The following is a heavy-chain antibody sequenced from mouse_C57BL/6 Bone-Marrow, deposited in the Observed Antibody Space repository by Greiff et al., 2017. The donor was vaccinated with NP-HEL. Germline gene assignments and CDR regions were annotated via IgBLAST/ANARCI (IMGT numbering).Heavy chain of an antibody. V-gene: IGHV1-22*01. CDR1: GYTFTDYN. CDR2: INPNNGGT. D-gene: IGHD1-1*01. CDR3: AKNIYYYGSSYFDY. J-gene: IGHJ2*01. Sequence: VQLQQSGPELVKPGASVKMSCKASGYTFTDYNMHWVKQSHGKSLEWIGYINPNNGGTSYNQKFKGKATLTVNKSSSTAYMELRSLTSEDSAVYYCAKNIYYYGSSYFDYWGQGTTLTVSS.